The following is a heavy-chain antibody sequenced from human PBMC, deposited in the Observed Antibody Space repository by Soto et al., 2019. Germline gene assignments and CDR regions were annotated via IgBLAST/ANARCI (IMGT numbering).Heavy chain of an antibody. J-gene: IGHJ6*02. V-gene: IGHV3-30*18. CDR2: ISYDGSNK. Sequence: GGSLRLSCAASGFTFSSYGMHWVRPAPGKGMEWVAVISYDGSNKYYADSVQGRFTISRDNSKNTLWLQMNSLRAEDTAVYYCAKDRMPYYYYYGMDVWGQGTTVTVSS. D-gene: IGHD2-2*01. CDR1: GFTFSSYG. CDR3: AKDRMPYYYYYGMDV.